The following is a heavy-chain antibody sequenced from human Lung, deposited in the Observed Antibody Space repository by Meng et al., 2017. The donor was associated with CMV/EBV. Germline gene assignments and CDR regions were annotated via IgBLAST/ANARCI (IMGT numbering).Heavy chain of an antibody. CDR1: GGSSSSSNW. V-gene: IGHV4-4*02. D-gene: IGHD2-21*02. CDR3: ARVVTALWGYYFDY. J-gene: IGHJ4*02. Sequence: QVTRQQPGPGLVKPSGTLSLTCACAGGSSSSSNWWSWVRQPPGKGLEWIGEIYHSGSTNYNPSLKSRVTISVDKSKNQFSLKLSSVTAADTAVYYCARVVTALWGYYFDYWGQGTLVTVSS. CDR2: IYHSGST.